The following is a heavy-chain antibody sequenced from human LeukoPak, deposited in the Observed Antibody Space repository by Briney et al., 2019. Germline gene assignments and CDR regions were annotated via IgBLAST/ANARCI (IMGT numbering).Heavy chain of an antibody. CDR1: GASISSSY. V-gene: IGHV4-4*07. CDR2: ISSGGST. D-gene: IGHD3-10*01. Sequence: PSETLSLTCTVSGASISSSYCTWIRQPAGGGLEWIGRISSGGSTTYNPSFKSRVTMSLDTSKKQFSLNLTSVTAADTAVYYCARSIKRGLFDYWGQGSLVTVSS. J-gene: IGHJ4*02. CDR3: ARSIKRGLFDY.